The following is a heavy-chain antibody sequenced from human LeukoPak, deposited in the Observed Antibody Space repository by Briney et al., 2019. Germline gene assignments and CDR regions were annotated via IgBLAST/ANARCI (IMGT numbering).Heavy chain of an antibody. J-gene: IGHJ4*02. Sequence: TGGSRRLSCAASGFTFSSYGMHWVSQAPGKGLEWVAFIRYVGTNKYYEDSVKGRFSISRDNSKNTLYLQMNSVRAEDTAVYYCAIANDYWGQGTLVTVSS. CDR2: IRYVGTNK. CDR1: GFTFSSYG. CDR3: AIANDY. V-gene: IGHV3-30*02.